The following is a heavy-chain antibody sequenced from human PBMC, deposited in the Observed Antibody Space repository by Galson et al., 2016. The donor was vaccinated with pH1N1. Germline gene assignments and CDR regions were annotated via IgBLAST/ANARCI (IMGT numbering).Heavy chain of an antibody. J-gene: IGHJ6*02. Sequence: SLRLSCAASGFTFSSFKMFWVRQAPGKGLECVAVISYGGTIKYYADSVKGRFSISRDNSETTLYLQMNSLRPQDTAVYYCARDKYGDFDTNYFGTYGGGQGTTVTVSS. V-gene: IGHV3-30-3*01. D-gene: IGHD3-9*01. CDR3: ARDKYGDFDTNYFGTYG. CDR2: ISYGGTIK. CDR1: GFTFSSFK.